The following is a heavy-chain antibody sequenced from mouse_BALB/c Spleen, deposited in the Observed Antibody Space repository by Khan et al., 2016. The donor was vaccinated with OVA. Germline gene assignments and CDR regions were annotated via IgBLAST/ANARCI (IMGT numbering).Heavy chain of an antibody. V-gene: IGHV5-6*01. CDR1: GFTFSSYS. CDR3: ASHLTGSFAY. CDR2: ISSGADYT. Sequence: EVELVESGGDLVKPGGSLKLSCAASGFTFSSYSMSWVRQTPDKRLEWVATISSGADYTYYPDSVKGRFTISRDNAKNTLYLQMSSLKSEDTAMYYCASHLTGSFAYWAKGLWSLSLQ. D-gene: IGHD4-1*01. J-gene: IGHJ3*01.